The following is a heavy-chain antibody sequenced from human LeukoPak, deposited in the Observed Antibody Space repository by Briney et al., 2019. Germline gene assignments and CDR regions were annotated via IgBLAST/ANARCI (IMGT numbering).Heavy chain of an antibody. CDR1: GGSISSYY. J-gene: IGHJ4*02. D-gene: IGHD6-6*01. CDR3: AREGDSSSFRY. CDR2: IYYSGST. V-gene: IGHV4-59*01. Sequence: SETLSLTCTVSGGSISSYYWSWIRQPPGKGLEWIGYIYYSGSTNYNPSLKSRVTISVDTSKNQFSLKLSSVTAADTAVYYCAREGDSSSFRYWGQGTLVTVSS.